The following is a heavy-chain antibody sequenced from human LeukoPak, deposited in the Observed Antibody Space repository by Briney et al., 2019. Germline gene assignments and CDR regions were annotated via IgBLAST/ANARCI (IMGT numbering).Heavy chain of an antibody. J-gene: IGHJ4*02. CDR1: AHSFTTYW. CDR2: IYPGDSDT. D-gene: IGHD3-10*01. Sequence: GESLKISCKGSAHSFTTYWIGWVRQVPGKGLEWMGIIYPGDSDTRYSPSFHGQVTISADKSTSTAYLQWNTLKASDTAMYYCARQDGSGIYYFDYWGQGTLVTVSS. V-gene: IGHV5-51*01. CDR3: ARQDGSGIYYFDY.